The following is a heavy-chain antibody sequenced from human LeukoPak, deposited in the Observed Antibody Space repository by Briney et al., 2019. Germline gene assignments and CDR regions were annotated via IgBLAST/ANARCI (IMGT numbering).Heavy chain of an antibody. CDR3: AREGHYSSSLYKYFQH. J-gene: IGHJ1*01. V-gene: IGHV4-34*01. CDR2: INHSGST. Sequence: PSETLSLTCAVYGGCFSGYYWSWLRQPPGKGLEWIGEINHSGSTNYNPSLKSRVTISVDTSKNQFSLKLSSVTAADTDVYYCAREGHYSSSLYKYFQHWGQGTLVTVSS. CDR1: GGCFSGYY. D-gene: IGHD6-13*01.